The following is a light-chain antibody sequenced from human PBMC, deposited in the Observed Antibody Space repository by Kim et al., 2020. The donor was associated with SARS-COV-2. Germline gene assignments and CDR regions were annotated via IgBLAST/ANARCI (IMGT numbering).Light chain of an antibody. J-gene: IGKJ2*01. CDR3: QQFGGSSYT. CDR1: QSVASSF. Sequence: EIELTQSPGPLALSPGERATLSCRASQSVASSFLAWCQQKPGQAPTLLIYETSTRATGIPDRFSGSGSGTDFTLTISGLEPEDFAVYYCQQFGGSSYTFGQGTKLEI. V-gene: IGKV3-20*01. CDR2: ETS.